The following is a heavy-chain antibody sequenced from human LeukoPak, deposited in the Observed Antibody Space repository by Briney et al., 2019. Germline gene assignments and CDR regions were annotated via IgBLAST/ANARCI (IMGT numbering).Heavy chain of an antibody. D-gene: IGHD6-13*01. CDR2: INPNSGGT. V-gene: IGHV1-2*02. CDR1: GYTFTGYY. J-gene: IGHJ5*02. Sequence: ASVKVSCKASGYTFTGYYIHWVRQAPGQGLEWMGWINPNSGGTDYAQKFRGRATMTRDTSISTAYMELSRLRSDDTAVYYCARGGPQSSSWRFDPWGQGTLVTVSS. CDR3: ARGGPQSSSWRFDP.